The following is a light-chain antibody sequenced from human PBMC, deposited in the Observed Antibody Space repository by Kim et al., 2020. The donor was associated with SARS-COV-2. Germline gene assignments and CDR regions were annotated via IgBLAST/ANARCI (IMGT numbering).Light chain of an antibody. CDR2: KAA. CDR1: QSISSW. J-gene: IGKJ2*01. CDR3: QQYNSYSYT. V-gene: IGKV1-5*03. Sequence: ASVGDRVTITCRASQSISSWLAWYQQKPGKAPKLLIYKAASLESGVPSRFSGSGSGTEFTLTISSLQPDDFATYYCQQYNSYSYTFGQGTKLEI.